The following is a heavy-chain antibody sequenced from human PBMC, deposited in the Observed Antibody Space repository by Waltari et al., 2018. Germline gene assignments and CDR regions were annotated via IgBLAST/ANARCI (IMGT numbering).Heavy chain of an antibody. J-gene: IGHJ4*02. Sequence: QLQLQESGPGLVKPSGTLSPICAVSGDSISTSDYWSWVRQPPGKGRGWIGQVRGDGKTNANPSFASRVTMSLDTSTYHFALKLPAATAADTALYYCARDRGRGLYLDTWGQGTLVTVSP. CDR2: VRGDGKT. CDR1: GDSISTSDY. CDR3: ARDRGRGLYLDT. V-gene: IGHV4-4*02. D-gene: IGHD1-1*01.